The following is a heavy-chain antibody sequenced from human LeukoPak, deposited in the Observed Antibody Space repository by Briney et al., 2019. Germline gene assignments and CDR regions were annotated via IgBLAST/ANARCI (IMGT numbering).Heavy chain of an antibody. CDR2: IKQDGSEK. CDR3: ARDLWWQYLDY. D-gene: IGHD2-8*02. J-gene: IGHJ4*02. CDR1: GFTFSSYW. V-gene: IGHV3-7*01. Sequence: PGGSLRLSCAASGFTFSSYWMSWVRQAPGKGLEWVANIKQDGSEKYYVDSVKGRFIISRDNAKNSLYLQMNSLRVEDTAVYYCARDLWWQYLDYWGQGTLVTVSS.